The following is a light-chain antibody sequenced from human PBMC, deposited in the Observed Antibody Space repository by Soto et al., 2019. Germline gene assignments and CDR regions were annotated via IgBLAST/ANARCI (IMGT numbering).Light chain of an antibody. Sequence: QSVLTQPASVSVSPGQSVTISCSGTGSDVGGYNYVSWYQQHPGKAPKLVIYEVSNRPSGVSHRFSGSKSGNTASLTISGLQAEDEADYYCCSYVSSISYVFGTGTKVTVL. J-gene: IGLJ1*01. CDR3: CSYVSSISYV. CDR2: EVS. CDR1: GSDVGGYNY. V-gene: IGLV2-14*01.